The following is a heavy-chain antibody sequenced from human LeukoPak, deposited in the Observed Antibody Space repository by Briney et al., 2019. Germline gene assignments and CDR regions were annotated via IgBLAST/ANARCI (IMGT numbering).Heavy chain of an antibody. J-gene: IGHJ4*02. CDR1: GYSISSGYY. CDR3: ARFRGGYDFRTPPNSRYYIDY. Sequence: SETLSLTCTVSGYSISSGYYWGWIRQPPGKGLEWIGEINHSGSTNYNPSLKSRVTISVDTSKNQFSLKLSSVTAADTAVYYCARFRGGYDFRTPPNSRYYIDYWGQGTLVTVSS. D-gene: IGHD5-12*01. V-gene: IGHV4-38-2*02. CDR2: INHSGST.